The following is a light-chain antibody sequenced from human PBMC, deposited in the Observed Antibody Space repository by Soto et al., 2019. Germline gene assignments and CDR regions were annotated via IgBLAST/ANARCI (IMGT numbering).Light chain of an antibody. CDR2: LNSDGRH. J-gene: IGLJ3*02. Sequence: QLVLTQSPSASASLGASVKLTCTLSSGHSTYDIAWHQQQPEKGPRYLMKLNSDGRHYKGDGTPDRFSGSSSGAERYLTISSLQSEDEADYYCQTWGTVGPWVFGGATKLTVL. V-gene: IGLV4-69*01. CDR1: SGHSTYD. CDR3: QTWGTVGPWV.